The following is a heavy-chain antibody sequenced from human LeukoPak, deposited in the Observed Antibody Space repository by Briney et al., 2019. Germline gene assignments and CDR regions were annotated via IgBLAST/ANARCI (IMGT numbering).Heavy chain of an antibody. CDR1: GFTVSSNY. CDR2: IYTGGGR. J-gene: IGHJ4*02. V-gene: IGHV3-53*01. Sequence: GGSLRLSCADSGFTVSSNYMSWVRQAPGKGLEWVSVIYTGGGRYYADSVRGRFTISRDTSKNMVFLQMNSLRVEDTAVYYCARGIDYWGRGTLVTVSS. CDR3: ARGIDY.